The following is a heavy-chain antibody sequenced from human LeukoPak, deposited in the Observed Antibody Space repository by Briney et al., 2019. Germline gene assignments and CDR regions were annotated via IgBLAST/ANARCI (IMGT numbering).Heavy chain of an antibody. Sequence: GALRLSCAASGFTFSYYSMSWVRQAPGKGLEWVSGITGSAGSTHYADSVKGRFTISRDNSKNTLYLQMNSLRAEDTAVYYCARGLLWSEAFDYWGQGTLVTVSS. D-gene: IGHD3-10*01. J-gene: IGHJ4*02. CDR1: GFTFSYYS. CDR3: ARGLLWSEAFDY. CDR2: ITGSAGST. V-gene: IGHV3-23*01.